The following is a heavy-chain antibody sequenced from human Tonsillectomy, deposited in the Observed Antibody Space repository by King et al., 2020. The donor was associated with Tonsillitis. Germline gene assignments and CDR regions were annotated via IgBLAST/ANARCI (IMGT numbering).Heavy chain of an antibody. CDR3: ANHGGNVGFDY. Sequence: VQLVESGGGVVQPGRSLRLSCAASGFTFSSYGMHWVRQAPGKGLEWVAVISYDGSYKYYADSVKGRFTISRDNSKNTLYLQMNSLRAEDTAVYYCANHGGNVGFDYWGQGTLVTVSS. D-gene: IGHD4-23*01. CDR2: ISYDGSYK. J-gene: IGHJ4*02. V-gene: IGHV3-30*18. CDR1: GFTFSSYG.